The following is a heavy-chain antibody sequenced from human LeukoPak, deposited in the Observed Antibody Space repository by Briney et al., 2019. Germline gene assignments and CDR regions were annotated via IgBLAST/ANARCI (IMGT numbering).Heavy chain of an antibody. CDR1: GFIFDDYV. CDR2: INQDESEK. CDR3: ARENYYDSSSDY. Sequence: GGSLRLSCEASGFIFDDYVMHWVRQAPGKGLEWVANINQDESEKDYVDSVKGRFTISRDNAKNSVYLQMNSLRAEDTAVYYCARENYYDSSSDYWGQGTLVTVSS. J-gene: IGHJ4*02. D-gene: IGHD3-22*01. V-gene: IGHV3-7*01.